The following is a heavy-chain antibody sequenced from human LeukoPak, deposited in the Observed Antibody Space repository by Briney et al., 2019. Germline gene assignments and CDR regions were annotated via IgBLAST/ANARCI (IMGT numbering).Heavy chain of an antibody. CDR2: ISGSGDST. J-gene: IGHJ4*02. Sequence: GSLRLSCAASGFTFSSYAMSWVRQAPGKGLEWVSAISGSGDSTYYADSVKGRFTISRDNSKNTLYLQMNSLRAEDTAVYYCAEPPRGYTVTYFDYWGQGTLVTVSS. V-gene: IGHV3-23*01. D-gene: IGHD4-17*01. CDR1: GFTFSSYA. CDR3: AEPPRGYTVTYFDY.